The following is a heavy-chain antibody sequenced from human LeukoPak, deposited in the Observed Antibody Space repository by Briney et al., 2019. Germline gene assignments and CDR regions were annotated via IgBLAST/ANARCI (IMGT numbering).Heavy chain of an antibody. J-gene: IGHJ4*02. Sequence: ASVKVSCKASGGTFSSYAISWVRQAPGQGLESMGGIIPIFGTANYAQKFQGRVTITADESTSTAYMELSSLRSEDTAVCYCAREGTTVTAQTFDYWGQGTLVTVSS. V-gene: IGHV1-69*13. CDR1: GGTFSSYA. CDR3: AREGTTVTAQTFDY. CDR2: IIPIFGTA. D-gene: IGHD4-17*01.